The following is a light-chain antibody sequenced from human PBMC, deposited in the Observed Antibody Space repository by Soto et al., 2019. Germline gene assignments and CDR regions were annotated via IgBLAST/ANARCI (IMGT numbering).Light chain of an antibody. J-gene: IGKJ3*01. CDR3: LQHNTFPFT. V-gene: IGKV1-17*01. Sequence: DIQMTQSPSSLSASVGDRVTITCRASQGIANHLGWYQQKPGKAPKRLIYTASSLESGVPSRFSGSGSGTEFTLTISSLQPDDFATYYCLQHNTFPFTFGPGTKVDIK. CDR2: TAS. CDR1: QGIANH.